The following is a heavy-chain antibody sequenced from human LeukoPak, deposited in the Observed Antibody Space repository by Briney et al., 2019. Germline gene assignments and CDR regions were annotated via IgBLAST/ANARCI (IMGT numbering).Heavy chain of an antibody. J-gene: IGHJ6*03. V-gene: IGHV1-46*01. CDR2: INPSGGST. CDR3: ARDRRYSGYPSVLHYYYYYMDV. D-gene: IGHD5-12*01. Sequence: VASVKVSCKASGYTFTSYYMHWVRQAPGQGLEWMGIINPSGGSTSYAQKFQGRVTMTRDMSTSTVYMELSSLRSEDTAVYYCARDRRYSGYPSVLHYYYYYMDVWGKGTTVTVSS. CDR1: GYTFTSYY.